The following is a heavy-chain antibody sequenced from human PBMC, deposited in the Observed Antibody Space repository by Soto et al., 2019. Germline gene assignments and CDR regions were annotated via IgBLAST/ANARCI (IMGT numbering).Heavy chain of an antibody. CDR1: GGSINSGDYY. CDR3: ERDLRGGSYSMEA. D-gene: IGHD3-10*01. CDR2: ILYSRST. V-gene: IGHV4-31*03. Sequence: QVHLQESGPGLVKPSQTLSLTCTVSGGSINSGDYYWSWIRQHPGKGLVWIGYILYSRSTYYNPSPKCRVTLSVDTSKNQSSLKLSSVTAADTAVYYCERDLRGGSYSMEAWGQGSTVTVSS. J-gene: IGHJ6*02.